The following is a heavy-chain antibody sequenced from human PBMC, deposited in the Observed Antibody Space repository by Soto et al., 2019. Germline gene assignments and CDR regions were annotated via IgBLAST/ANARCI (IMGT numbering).Heavy chain of an antibody. CDR3: AKYVAPSQSTMRAFDY. D-gene: IGHD3-10*02. CDR2: ISGGSSSG. Sequence: GGSLRLSCAASGFTFGTYAMTWVRQAPGKGLEWVSVISGGSSSGIFYAESVKGRFTISRDNSWNTLYLEMNNLRAEDTAIYFCAKYVAPSQSTMRAFDYWGQGALVTVSS. CDR1: GFTFGTYA. V-gene: IGHV3-23*01. J-gene: IGHJ4*02.